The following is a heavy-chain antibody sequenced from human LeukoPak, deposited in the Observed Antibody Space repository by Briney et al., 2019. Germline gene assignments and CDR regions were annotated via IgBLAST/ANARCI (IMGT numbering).Heavy chain of an antibody. CDR2: INPNSGGT. V-gene: IGHV1-2*02. CDR1: GYTFTSYD. Sequence: ASVKVSCKASGYTFTSYDINWVRQATGQGLEWMGCINPNSGGTNYAQKFQGRVTMTRDTSISTAYMELNGLTSDDTAVYYCARDLYFVVVTEVPYYYYGVDVWGPGTTVTVSS. CDR3: ARDLYFVVVTEVPYYYYGVDV. J-gene: IGHJ6*02. D-gene: IGHD2-21*02.